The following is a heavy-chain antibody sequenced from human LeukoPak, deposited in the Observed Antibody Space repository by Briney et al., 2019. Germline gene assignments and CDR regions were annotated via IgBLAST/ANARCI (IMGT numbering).Heavy chain of an antibody. CDR2: ISSSGSTI. V-gene: IGHV3-48*03. Sequence: GGSLRLSCAASGFTFSSYEMNWVRQAPGKGLEWVSYISSSGSTIYYADSVKGRFTISRDNAKNSLYLQMNSLRAEDTAVYYCARAMHYDILTGYYNPFDYWGQGTLVTVSS. CDR1: GFTFSSYE. CDR3: ARAMHYDILTGYYNPFDY. D-gene: IGHD3-9*01. J-gene: IGHJ4*02.